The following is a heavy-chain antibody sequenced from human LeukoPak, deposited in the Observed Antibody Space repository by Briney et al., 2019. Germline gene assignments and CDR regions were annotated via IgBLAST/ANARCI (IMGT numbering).Heavy chain of an antibody. CDR1: GGYISAYY. V-gene: IGHV4-4*09. CDR3: ARRLRTYFDY. CDR2: IFTGST. J-gene: IGHJ4*02. Sequence: SETLSLTCAVSGGYISAYYWNWIRQPPGKGLEWIGYIFTGSTTYNPSLKSRVTISVDTSKNQFSLKLSSVTAADTAVYYYARRLRTYFDYWGQGSLVTVSS.